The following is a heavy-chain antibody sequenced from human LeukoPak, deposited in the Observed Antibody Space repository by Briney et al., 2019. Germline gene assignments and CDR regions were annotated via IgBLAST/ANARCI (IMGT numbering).Heavy chain of an antibody. CDR1: EFSVGSNY. CDR2: IKQDGSEK. J-gene: IGHJ6*03. Sequence: GGSLRLSCAASEFSVGSNYMTWVRQAPGKGLEWVANIKQDGSEKYYVDSVKGRFTISRDNSKNTLYLQMSSLRADDTAVYYCARDPGFMVRGSRRGYDDYYYYMDVWGKGTTVTISS. D-gene: IGHD3-10*01. V-gene: IGHV3-7*01. CDR3: ARDPGFMVRGSRRGYDDYYYYMDV.